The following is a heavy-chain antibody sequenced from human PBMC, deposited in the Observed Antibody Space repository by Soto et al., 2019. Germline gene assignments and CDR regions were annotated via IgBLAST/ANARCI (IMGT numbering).Heavy chain of an antibody. Sequence: ASVKVSCKASGYTFTGYFMHWVRQAPGQGLEWMGWINPNSGATKYAQKFQGRVTLSRDTSISTAYMELNSLRAEDTAVYYCARGGNYVFDYWGQGTLVTVSS. V-gene: IGHV1-2*02. CDR2: INPNSGAT. D-gene: IGHD1-26*01. J-gene: IGHJ4*02. CDR3: ARGGNYVFDY. CDR1: GYTFTGYF.